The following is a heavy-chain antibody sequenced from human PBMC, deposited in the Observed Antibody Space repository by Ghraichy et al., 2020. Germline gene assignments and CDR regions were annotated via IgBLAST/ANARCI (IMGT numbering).Heavy chain of an antibody. CDR2: IYTGGST. CDR3: ARVPGN. Sequence: KRLEWIGRIYTGGSTNYNPSLKSRVTVSVDTSKNQFSLELTSVTAADTAVYYCARVPGNWGRGALFSFSS. J-gene: IGHJ4*02. V-gene: IGHV4-61*02.